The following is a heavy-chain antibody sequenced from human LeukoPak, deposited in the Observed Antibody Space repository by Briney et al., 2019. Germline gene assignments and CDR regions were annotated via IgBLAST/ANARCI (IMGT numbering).Heavy chain of an antibody. V-gene: IGHV4-59*01. D-gene: IGHD4-17*01. Sequence: SETLSLTCTVSGASITTDYWSWIRQPPGKGLEWIGYIYYSGGTNYNPSLKSRVSISADTSKNQFSLKLSSVTAADTAVYLCARGPVTTGYFAFWGQGTLVTVSS. CDR3: ARGPVTTGYFAF. CDR2: IYYSGGT. J-gene: IGHJ4*02. CDR1: GASITTDY.